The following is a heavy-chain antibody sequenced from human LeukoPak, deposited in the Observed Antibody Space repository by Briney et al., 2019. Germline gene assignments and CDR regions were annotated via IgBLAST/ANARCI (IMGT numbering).Heavy chain of an antibody. V-gene: IGHV4-59*01. J-gene: IGHJ3*02. D-gene: IGHD2-21*02. CDR3: ARENDFDAFDI. Sequence: SETLSLTCTVSGGSISSYYWSWIRQPPGKGLEWIGYIYYSGGTNYNPSLKSRVTISVDTSKNQFSLKLSSVTAADTAVYYCARENDFDAFDIWGQGTMVTVSS. CDR1: GGSISSYY. CDR2: IYYSGGT.